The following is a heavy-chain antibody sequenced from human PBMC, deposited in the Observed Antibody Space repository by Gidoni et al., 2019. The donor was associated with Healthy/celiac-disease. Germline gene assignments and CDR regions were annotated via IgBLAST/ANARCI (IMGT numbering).Heavy chain of an antibody. CDR1: GGSTSSYY. J-gene: IGHJ6*02. V-gene: IGHV4-59*01. CDR2: IYYSGST. D-gene: IGHD3-16*01. Sequence: QVQLLALAPGLVKPSETLSLTCTVSGGSTSSYYWSWIRQPPGKGLEWIGYIYYSGSTNYNPSHKSRVTISVDTSKNQFSLKLSSVTAADTAVYYCESERGDNYYYGMNVWGQGTTVTVSS. CDR3: ESERGDNYYYGMNV.